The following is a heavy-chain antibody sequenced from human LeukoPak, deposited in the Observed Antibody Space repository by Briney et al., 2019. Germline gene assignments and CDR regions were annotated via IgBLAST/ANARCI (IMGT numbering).Heavy chain of an antibody. CDR1: GVTFSDYT. D-gene: IGHD6-13*01. CDR3: ARCHPKQQLVYFDY. Sequence: SVKVSCKASGVTFSDYTISWVRQAPGQGLEWMGGIIPIFGTIYYAQKLQGRVTITADESTTTAYMELSSLRSEDTAVYYCARCHPKQQLVYFDYWGQGSLVTVSS. V-gene: IGHV1-69*13. J-gene: IGHJ4*02. CDR2: IIPIFGTI.